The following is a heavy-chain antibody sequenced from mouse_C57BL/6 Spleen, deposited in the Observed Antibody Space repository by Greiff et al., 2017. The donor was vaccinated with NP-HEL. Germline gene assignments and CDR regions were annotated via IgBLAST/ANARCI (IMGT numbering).Heavy chain of an antibody. J-gene: IGHJ2*01. V-gene: IGHV1-55*01. CDR1: GYTFTSYW. CDR3: AREDSYYGSSPFDY. D-gene: IGHD1-1*01. CDR2: IYPGSGST. Sequence: QVQLQQPGAELVKPGASVKMSCKASGYTFTSYWITWVKQRPGQGLEWIGDIYPGSGSTNYNEKFKSKATLTVDTSSSTAYMQLSSLTSEDAAVYYCAREDSYYGSSPFDYWGQGTTLTVSS.